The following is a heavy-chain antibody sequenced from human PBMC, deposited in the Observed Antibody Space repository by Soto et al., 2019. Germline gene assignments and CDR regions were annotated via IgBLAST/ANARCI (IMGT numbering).Heavy chain of an antibody. V-gene: IGHV4-61*01. J-gene: IGHJ3*02. D-gene: IGHD2-2*02. Sequence: PSETLSLTCTVSGGSVSSGSYYWSWIRQPPGKGLEWIGYIYYSGSTNYNPSLKSRVTISVDTSKNQFSLKLSSVTAADTAVYYCARERQDIVVVPAAIPRPGAFDIWGQGTMVTVSS. CDR3: ARERQDIVVVPAAIPRPGAFDI. CDR1: GGSVSSGSYY. CDR2: IYYSGST.